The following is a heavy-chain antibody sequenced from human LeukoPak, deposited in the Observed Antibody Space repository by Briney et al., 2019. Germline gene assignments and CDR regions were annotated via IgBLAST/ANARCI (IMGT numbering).Heavy chain of an antibody. CDR3: ARGGWDSYSSLSYLNY. CDR2: INPSSGST. CDR1: GYNFTDYY. J-gene: IGHJ4*02. Sequence: GASVKVSCKASGYNFTDYYVQWVRQAPGQGLEWVGIINPSSGSTNNAQKFQDRVTMTRDTSTSTVHLELSSLRSEDTAVYYCARGGWDSYSSLSYLNYWGQGALVTVSS. D-gene: IGHD6-6*01. V-gene: IGHV1-46*01.